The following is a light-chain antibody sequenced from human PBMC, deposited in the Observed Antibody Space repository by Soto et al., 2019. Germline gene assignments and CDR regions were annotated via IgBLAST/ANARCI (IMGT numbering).Light chain of an antibody. J-gene: IGKJ4*01. CDR2: WAS. Sequence: DIVMTQSPDSLAVSLGERAAINCKSSQSVLYSSNNKNYLDWYQQKPGQPPKLIIYWASTRESGVPDRFIGSGSGTDFTLTISSLQAEDVAVYYCQQYYSTPLTFGGGTKVEIK. CDR1: QSVLYSSNNKNY. V-gene: IGKV4-1*01. CDR3: QQYYSTPLT.